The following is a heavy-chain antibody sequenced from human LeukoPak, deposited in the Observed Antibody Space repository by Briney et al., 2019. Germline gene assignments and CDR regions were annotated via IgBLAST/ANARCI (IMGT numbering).Heavy chain of an antibody. CDR3: ARSPNEYDSSGF. D-gene: IGHD3-22*01. V-gene: IGHV1-69*04. J-gene: IGHJ4*02. CDR1: GGTFSSYA. CDR2: IIPILGIA. Sequence: SVKVSCKASGGTFSSYAISWVRQAPGQGLEWMGRIIPILGIANYAQKFQGRVTITADKSTSTAYMELSSLRSEDTAVYYCARSPNEYDSSGFWGQGTLVTVSS.